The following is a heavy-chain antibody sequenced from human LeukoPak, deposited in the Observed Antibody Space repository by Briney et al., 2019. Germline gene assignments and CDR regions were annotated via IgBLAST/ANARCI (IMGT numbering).Heavy chain of an antibody. V-gene: IGHV3-21*01. CDR2: ISSSSSYI. Sequence: PGGSLRLSCAASGFTFSSFEMNWVRQAPGKGLEWVSSISSSSSYIYYADSVKGRFTISRDNAKNSLYLQMNSLRAEDTAVYYCARWVTMVRGVIIISRMGGFDYWGQGTLVTVSS. D-gene: IGHD3-10*01. CDR1: GFTFSSFE. J-gene: IGHJ4*02. CDR3: ARWVTMVRGVIIISRMGGFDY.